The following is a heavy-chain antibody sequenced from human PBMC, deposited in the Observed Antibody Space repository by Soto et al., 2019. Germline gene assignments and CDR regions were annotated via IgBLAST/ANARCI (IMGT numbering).Heavy chain of an antibody. CDR1: GGSISSGDYY. J-gene: IGHJ4*02. D-gene: IGHD1-20*01. CDR2: IYYSGST. V-gene: IGHV4-30-4*01. CDR3: ARGLPYNWNPYFDY. Sequence: PSETLSLTCTVSGGSISSGDYYWSWIRQPPGKGLEWIGYIYYSGSTYYNPSLKSRVTISVDTSKNQFSLKLSSVTAADTAVYYCARGLPYNWNPYFDYWGQGTLVTVSS.